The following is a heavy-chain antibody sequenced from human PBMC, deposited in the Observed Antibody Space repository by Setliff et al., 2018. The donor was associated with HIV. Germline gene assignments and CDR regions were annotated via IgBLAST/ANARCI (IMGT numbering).Heavy chain of an antibody. CDR3: ARERTYYYDSSGYPYFDY. J-gene: IGHJ4*02. D-gene: IGHD3-22*01. V-gene: IGHV3-23*01. CDR1: GFTFSSYA. CDR2: IRGSGGST. Sequence: PGGSLRLSCAASGFTFSSYAMSWVRQAPGKGLEWVSVIRGSGGSTYYADSVKGRFTISRDNSKNTLYLQMNSLRAEDTAVYYCARERTYYYDSSGYPYFDYWGQGTLVTVSS.